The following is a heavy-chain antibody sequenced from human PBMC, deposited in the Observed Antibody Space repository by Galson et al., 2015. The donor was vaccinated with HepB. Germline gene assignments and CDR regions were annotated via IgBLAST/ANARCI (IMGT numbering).Heavy chain of an antibody. Sequence: SVTVSCKASGSTFTSYAMNWVRQAPGQGLEWMGWINTNTGNPTYAQGFTGRFVFSLDTSVSTAYLQISSLKAEDTAVYYCARLPKGDTAMISRNAWYFDLWGRGTLVTVSS. D-gene: IGHD5-18*01. CDR3: ARLPKGDTAMISRNAWYFDL. V-gene: IGHV7-4-1*02. J-gene: IGHJ2*01. CDR1: GSTFTSYA. CDR2: INTNTGNP.